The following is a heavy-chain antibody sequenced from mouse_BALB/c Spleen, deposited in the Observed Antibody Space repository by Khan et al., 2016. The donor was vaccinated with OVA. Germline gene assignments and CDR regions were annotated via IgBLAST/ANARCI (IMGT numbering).Heavy chain of an antibody. CDR1: GYTFTSYW. D-gene: IGHD1-1*01. V-gene: IGHV1S41*01. CDR2: ISPGSGTP. CDR3: ARENYYGSSHYAMDY. Sequence: DLVKPGASVKLSCKASGYTFTSYWINWIKQRPGQGLEWIGRISPGSGTPHSNEMFKGKATQTVDTSSSTAYIQLSSLSSEDSAVYFCARENYYGSSHYAMDYWGQGTSVTASS. J-gene: IGHJ4*01.